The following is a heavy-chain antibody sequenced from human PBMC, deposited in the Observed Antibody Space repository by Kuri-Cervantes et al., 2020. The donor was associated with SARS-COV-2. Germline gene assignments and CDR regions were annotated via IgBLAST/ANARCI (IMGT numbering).Heavy chain of an antibody. D-gene: IGHD2-21*01. J-gene: IGHJ4*02. CDR1: GFNFSTTD. CDR3: AKDRAGVHDF. CDR2: ISYDGKNK. V-gene: IGHV3-30*18. Sequence: GESLKISCVASGFNFSTTDMHRVRQAPGKGLEWVTFISYDGKNKKCMASGKGRFTISRDNSQNTLHLQMKSLRDEDTAIYYCAKDRAGVHDFWGQGTLVTVSS.